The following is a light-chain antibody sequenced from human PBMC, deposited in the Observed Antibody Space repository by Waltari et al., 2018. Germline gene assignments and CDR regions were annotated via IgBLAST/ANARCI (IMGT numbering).Light chain of an antibody. V-gene: IGLV2-14*03. CDR3: SSYTSSNTGV. CDR1: SSDIGAYNY. CDR2: DDN. J-gene: IGLJ3*02. Sequence: QSALTQPASVSGSPGQSITISCTGTSSDIGAYNYVSWYQQNPGKAPKVRIYDDNKRPSGVSSRFSGSNSGNTASLTITGLQAEDEADYYCSSYTSSNTGVFGGGTKLTVL.